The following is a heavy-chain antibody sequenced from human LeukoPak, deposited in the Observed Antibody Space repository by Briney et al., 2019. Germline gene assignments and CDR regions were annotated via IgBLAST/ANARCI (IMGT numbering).Heavy chain of an antibody. V-gene: IGHV4-4*02. CDR3: ARGGLVRGSLNSLTGFDI. J-gene: IGHJ3*02. Sequence: SGTLSLTCAVSGGSISSSNWWSWVRQPPGKGLEWIGEIYHSGSTNYNPSLKSRVTISVDTSKNQFSLHLNSVTPDDTALYYCARGGLVRGSLNSLTGFDIWGQGTMVTVSS. D-gene: IGHD3-10*01. CDR2: IYHSGST. CDR1: GGSISSSNW.